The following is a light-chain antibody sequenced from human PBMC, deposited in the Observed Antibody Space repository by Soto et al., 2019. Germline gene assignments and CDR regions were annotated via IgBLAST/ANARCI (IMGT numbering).Light chain of an antibody. CDR3: QQYHTYWWT. CDR1: QTIINW. J-gene: IGKJ1*01. V-gene: IGKV1-5*03. CDR2: KAS. Sequence: IQMTQSPSTLSASVGYIVTITCRASQTIINWLAWYQQKPGKAPKLLIYKASTLEGEVPSRFSGSGSETEFTLTINSLQPDDSATYYCQQYHTYWWTFGQGTKVDIK.